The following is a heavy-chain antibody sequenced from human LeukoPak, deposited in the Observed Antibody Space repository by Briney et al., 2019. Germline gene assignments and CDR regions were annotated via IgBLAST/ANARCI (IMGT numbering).Heavy chain of an antibody. Sequence: GGSLRLSCAASGFTFSSYSMNWVRQAPGKGLEWVSSISSSSRSINYADSVKGRFTISRDNAKNSLYLQMNSLRAEDTAVYYRARAYLELFAYWGQGTLVTVSS. CDR2: ISSSSRSI. D-gene: IGHD1-7*01. CDR3: ARAYLELFAY. V-gene: IGHV3-21*01. J-gene: IGHJ4*02. CDR1: GFTFSSYS.